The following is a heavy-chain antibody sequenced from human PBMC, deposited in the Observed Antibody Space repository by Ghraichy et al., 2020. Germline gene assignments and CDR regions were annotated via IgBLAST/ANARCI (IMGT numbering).Heavy chain of an antibody. Sequence: GGSLRLSCAASGFTFSSYWMSWVRQAPGKGLEWVANIKQDGSEKYYVDSVKGRFTISRDNAKNSLYLQMNSLRAEDTAVYYCARDAAYYYGSGSPGYYYYGMDVWGQGTTVTVSS. J-gene: IGHJ6*02. CDR1: GFTFSSYW. D-gene: IGHD3-10*01. V-gene: IGHV3-7*03. CDR3: ARDAAYYYGSGSPGYYYYGMDV. CDR2: IKQDGSEK.